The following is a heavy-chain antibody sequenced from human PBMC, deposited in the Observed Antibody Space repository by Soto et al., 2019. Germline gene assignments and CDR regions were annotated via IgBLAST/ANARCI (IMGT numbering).Heavy chain of an antibody. CDR3: ATRYCTPTSCVREIGY. V-gene: IGHV3-23*01. D-gene: IGHD2-2*01. CDR1: GFTFTNYA. Sequence: PGCCLRLSCAASGFTFTNYAITGSRQAPGKGLERVSTISGSGGDTYYADSIKGRFTISRDNSKNTLYLQMNSLRAEDTAVYYCATRYCTPTSCVREIGYWGQGTLVTVSS. CDR2: ISGSGGDT. J-gene: IGHJ4*02.